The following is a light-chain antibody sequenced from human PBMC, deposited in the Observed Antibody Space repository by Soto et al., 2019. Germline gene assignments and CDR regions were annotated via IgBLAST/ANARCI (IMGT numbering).Light chain of an antibody. V-gene: IGKV1-5*01. J-gene: IGKJ1*01. Sequence: DIQMTQSPSTLSASVGDRVTITCRASQSISSWLAWYQQKPGKAPKLLIYDASSLESGVTSRFSGSGSGTEFSLNISRLQPDDLATYYCQQYNSYSPWTFGKGTKVEIK. CDR2: DAS. CDR3: QQYNSYSPWT. CDR1: QSISSW.